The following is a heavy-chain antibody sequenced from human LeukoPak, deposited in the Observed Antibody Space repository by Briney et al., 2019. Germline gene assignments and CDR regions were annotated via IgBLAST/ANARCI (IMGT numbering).Heavy chain of an antibody. CDR2: FDPEDGET. J-gene: IGHJ4*02. CDR3: ATKRWTYIVGGLYYFDY. Sequence: ASVKVSCTVSGYTLTELSMHWVRQAPGKGLEWMGGFDPEDGETIYAQRFQGRVTMTEDTSTDTAYMELSSLRSEDTAVYYCATKRWTYIVGGLYYFDYWGQGTLVTVSS. CDR1: GYTLTELS. D-gene: IGHD1-26*01. V-gene: IGHV1-24*01.